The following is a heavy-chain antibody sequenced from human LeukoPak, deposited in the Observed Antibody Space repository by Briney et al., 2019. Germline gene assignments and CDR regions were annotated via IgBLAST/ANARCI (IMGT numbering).Heavy chain of an antibody. CDR3: ARTRDYGGKLDY. Sequence: PGGSLRLSCAASGFTFSSYGMHWVRQAPGKGLEWVAVIWYDGSNKYHADSVKGRFTISRDNSKNTLYLQMNSLRAEDTAVYYCARTRDYGGKLDYWGQGTLVTVSS. V-gene: IGHV3-33*01. CDR2: IWYDGSNK. D-gene: IGHD4-23*01. CDR1: GFTFSSYG. J-gene: IGHJ4*02.